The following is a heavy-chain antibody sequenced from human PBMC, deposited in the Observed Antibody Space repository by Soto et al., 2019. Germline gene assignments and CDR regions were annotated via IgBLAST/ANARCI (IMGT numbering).Heavy chain of an antibody. J-gene: IGHJ4*02. CDR1: GFTFSSYS. CDR3: ARGYCSSTSCYLSVTYDY. CDR2: ISSSSSYI. Sequence: GGSLRLSCAASGFTFSSYSMNWVRQAPGKGLEWVSSISSSSSYIYYADSVKGRFTISRDNAKNSLYLQMNSLRAEDTAVYYCARGYCSSTSCYLSVTYDYWGQGTLVTVSS. D-gene: IGHD2-2*01. V-gene: IGHV3-21*01.